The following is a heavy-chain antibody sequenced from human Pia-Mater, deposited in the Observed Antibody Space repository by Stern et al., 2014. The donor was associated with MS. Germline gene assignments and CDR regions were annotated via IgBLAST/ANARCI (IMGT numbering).Heavy chain of an antibody. CDR2: VYYSGAT. Sequence: QVQLQESGPGLVKPSETLSLTCAVSGDSISSYTHYWAWIRQPPGKGLEWIGRVYYSGATYYNPSLKSPVTISVDPSKNTFYLGPTSGTAADTAVYYCAKHACTGAACPFDLWGQGTLVTVSS. CDR3: AKHACTGAACPFDL. D-gene: IGHD2-8*02. V-gene: IGHV4-39*01. J-gene: IGHJ4*02. CDR1: GDSISSYTHY.